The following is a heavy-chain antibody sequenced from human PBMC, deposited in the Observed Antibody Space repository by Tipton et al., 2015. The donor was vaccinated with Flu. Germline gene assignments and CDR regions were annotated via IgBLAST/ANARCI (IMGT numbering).Heavy chain of an antibody. J-gene: IGHJ6*03. CDR1: GGTLRSYG. CDR3: TRAMDV. CDR2: IIPIFGTP. Sequence: QSGAEVKKPGSSVKVSCKASGGTLRSYGLIWVRQAPGQGLEWMGGIIPIFGTPNYAQKFQDRVTITADRYTNTASMELSSLRSEDTAVYYCTRAMDVWGKGTTVTVSS. V-gene: IGHV1-69*06.